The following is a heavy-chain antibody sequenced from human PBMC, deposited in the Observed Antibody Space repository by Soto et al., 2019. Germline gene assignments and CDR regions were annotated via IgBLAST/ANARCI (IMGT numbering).Heavy chain of an antibody. Sequence: PGGSLRLSCAASGFTFSNAWMSWVRQAPGKGLEWVGRIKSKTDGGTTDYAAPVKGRFTISRDDSKNTLYLQMNSLKTEDTAVYYCTTENPNIVLTPNLPPPVAYYMDVWGKGTTVTVSS. CDR3: TTENPNIVLTPNLPPPVAYYMDV. J-gene: IGHJ6*03. D-gene: IGHD2-8*01. CDR1: GFTFSNAW. V-gene: IGHV3-15*01. CDR2: IKSKTDGGTT.